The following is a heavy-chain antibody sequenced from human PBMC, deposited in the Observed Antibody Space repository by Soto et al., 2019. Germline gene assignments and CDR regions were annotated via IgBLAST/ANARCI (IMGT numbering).Heavy chain of an antibody. CDR3: AISIGSGRVIGGFDY. CDR2: IIPIFDTP. D-gene: IGHD3-16*02. Sequence: QVQLVQSGAEERKPGSAVRVSCKASGGTFNMYAMNWVRQAPGQGLEWMAGIIPIFDTPRYSQQFQGRVTITVDESTSTAYMELSSLRSEDTAIYYCAISIGSGRVIGGFDYWGQGTLVTVA. V-gene: IGHV1-69*01. CDR1: GGTFNMYA. J-gene: IGHJ4*02.